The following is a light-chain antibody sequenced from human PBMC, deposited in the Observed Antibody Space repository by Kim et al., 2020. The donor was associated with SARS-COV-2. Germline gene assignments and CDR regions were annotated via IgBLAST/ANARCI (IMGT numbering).Light chain of an antibody. Sequence: EPASISCRSSQSLLHSNGYNYLDWYLQKPGQSPQLLIYLGSNRASGVPDRFSGSGSDTDFTLKISRVEAEDVGVYYCMQALQTRLTFGQGTKLEI. J-gene: IGKJ2*01. CDR3: MQALQTRLT. V-gene: IGKV2-28*01. CDR2: LGS. CDR1: QSLLHSNGYNY.